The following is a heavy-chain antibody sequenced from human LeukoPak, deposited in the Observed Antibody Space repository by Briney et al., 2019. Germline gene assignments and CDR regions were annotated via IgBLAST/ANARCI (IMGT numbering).Heavy chain of an antibody. CDR3: ARGREYYGSGNVWFDP. D-gene: IGHD3-10*01. CDR2: IKQDGSEK. Sequence: PGGSLRLSCAASGFTFSSYWMSWVRQAPGKGLEWVANIKQDGSEKYYVDSVKGRFTISRDNAKNSLYLQMNSLRAEDTAVYYCARGREYYGSGNVWFDPWGQGTLVTVSS. CDR1: GFTFSSYW. V-gene: IGHV3-7*01. J-gene: IGHJ5*02.